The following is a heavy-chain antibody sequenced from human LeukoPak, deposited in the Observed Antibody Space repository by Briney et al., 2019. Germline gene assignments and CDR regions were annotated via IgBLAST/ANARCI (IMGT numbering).Heavy chain of an antibody. CDR3: ARISIGGMNYYYGMDV. CDR2: IIPILGIA. Sequence: ASVKVSCKASVGTFSSYAISWVRQAPGQGLEWMGRIIPILGIANYAQEFQGRVTITADKATSTAYMELSSLRSEDTAVYYCARISIGGMNYYYGMDVWGQGTTVTVSS. J-gene: IGHJ6*02. D-gene: IGHD3-16*01. CDR1: VGTFSSYA. V-gene: IGHV1-69*04.